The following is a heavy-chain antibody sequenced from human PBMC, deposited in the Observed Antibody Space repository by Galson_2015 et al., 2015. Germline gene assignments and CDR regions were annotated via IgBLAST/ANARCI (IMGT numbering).Heavy chain of an antibody. J-gene: IGHJ6*02. V-gene: IGHV1-69*13. CDR3: ARDDGAGGFDYYYGMDV. D-gene: IGHD6-19*01. CDR2: IIPIFGTA. Sequence: SVKVSCKASGGTFSSYAISWVRQAPGQGLEWMGGIIPIFGTANYAQKFQGRVTITADESTSTAYMELSSLRSEDTAVYYCARDDGAGGFDYYYGMDVWGQGTTVTVSS. CDR1: GGTFSSYA.